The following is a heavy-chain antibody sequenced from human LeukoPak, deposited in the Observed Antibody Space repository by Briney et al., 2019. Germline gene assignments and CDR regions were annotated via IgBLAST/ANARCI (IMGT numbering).Heavy chain of an antibody. V-gene: IGHV4-59*01. D-gene: IGHD3-3*01. CDR3: ARASPSYGYYYFWSGYSPWFDP. CDR1: GGSISSYY. Sequence: PSETLSLTCTVSGGSISSYYWSWIRQPPGKGLEWLEYIYYSGSTNYNPSLKSRVTISVDTSKNQFSLKLSSVTAADTAVYYCARASPSYGYYYFWSGYSPWFDPWGQGTLVTVSS. CDR2: IYYSGST. J-gene: IGHJ5*02.